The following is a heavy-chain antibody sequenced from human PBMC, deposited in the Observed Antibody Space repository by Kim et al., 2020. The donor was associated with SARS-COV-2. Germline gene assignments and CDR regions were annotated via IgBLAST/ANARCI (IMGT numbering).Heavy chain of an antibody. CDR1: GGSLTSYF. D-gene: IGHD6-19*01. CDR3: ARQDGGWSNRRFDP. Sequence: SETLSLTCTVSGGSLTSYFWTWIRQPPGKGLEWIGYIYYSGSTTYNPSLKDRVVMSIDTSRNYFSLRLSSVTAADTAVYYCARQDGGWSNRRFDPWGQGTLVTVSS. J-gene: IGHJ5*02. V-gene: IGHV4-59*08. CDR2: IYYSGST.